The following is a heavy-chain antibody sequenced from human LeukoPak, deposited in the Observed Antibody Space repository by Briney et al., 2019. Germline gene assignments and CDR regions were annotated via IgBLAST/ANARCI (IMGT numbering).Heavy chain of an antibody. V-gene: IGHV3-23*01. CDR3: AKDGKSYYGSGSYSTYYYYGMDV. Sequence: GGSLRLSCAASGFTFSSYAMSWVRQAPGKGLVWVSAISGSGGSTYYADSVKGRFTISRDNSKNTLYLQMNSLRAEDTAVYYCAKDGKSYYGSGSYSTYYYYGMDVWGQGTTVTVSS. CDR1: GFTFSSYA. J-gene: IGHJ6*02. CDR2: ISGSGGST. D-gene: IGHD3-10*01.